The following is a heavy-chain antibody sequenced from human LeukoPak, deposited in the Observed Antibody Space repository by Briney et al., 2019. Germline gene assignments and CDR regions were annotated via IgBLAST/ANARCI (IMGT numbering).Heavy chain of an antibody. CDR2: ISAYNGNT. J-gene: IGHJ6*02. CDR3: AREVAAAGISYYYYGMDV. V-gene: IGHV1-18*01. D-gene: IGHD6-13*01. CDR1: GYTFTSYG. Sequence: ASVKVSCKASGYTFTSYGISWVRQAHGQGLEWMGWISAYNGNTNYAQKLQGRLTMTTDTSTSTAYMELRSLRSDDTAVYYCAREVAAAGISYYYYGMDVWGQGTTVTVSS.